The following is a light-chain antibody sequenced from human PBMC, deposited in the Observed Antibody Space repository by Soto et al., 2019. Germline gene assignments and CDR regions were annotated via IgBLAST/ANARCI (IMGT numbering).Light chain of an antibody. J-gene: IGLJ1*01. CDR2: MNN. V-gene: IGLV1-47*01. CDR3: AAWDDSLSSYV. CDR1: SSSIGSNY. Sequence: QSAVTQPPSASGTPGQTVIISCSGSSSSIGSNYVYWYHHLPGTAPKLLIYMNNQRPSGVPDRFSGSKSGTSASLAISGLRSEDEADYYCAAWDDSLSSYVFGTGTKVTVL.